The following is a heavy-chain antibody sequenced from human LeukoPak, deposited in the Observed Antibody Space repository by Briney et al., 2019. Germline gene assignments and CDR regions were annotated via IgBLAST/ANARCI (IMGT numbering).Heavy chain of an antibody. CDR2: IDYSEST. J-gene: IGHJ3*02. CDR3: ARDRRRELLHAFDI. D-gene: IGHD1-26*01. CDR1: GGTLSRNY. Sequence: SETLSLTCTVSGGTLSRNYWSWIRQPPGKGLEWIAYIDYSESTNYNPSLKSRLTISVDASKNQFSLKLSSVTAADTAVYYCARDRRRELLHAFDIWGQGTMVTVSS. V-gene: IGHV4-59*13.